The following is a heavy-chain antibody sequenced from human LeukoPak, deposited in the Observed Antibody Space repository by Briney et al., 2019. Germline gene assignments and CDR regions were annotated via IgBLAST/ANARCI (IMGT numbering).Heavy chain of an antibody. CDR2: ISYDGSNK. D-gene: IGHD6-19*01. J-gene: IGHJ4*02. Sequence: GGSLRLSCAASGFTFSSYAMHWVRQAPGKGLEWVAVISYDGSNKYYADSVKGRFTISRDNSKNTLYLQKNSLRAEDTAVYYCAKEPDSSGWYHLWSTTDYWGQGTLVTVSS. CDR1: GFTFSSYA. CDR3: AKEPDSSGWYHLWSTTDY. V-gene: IGHV3-30-3*01.